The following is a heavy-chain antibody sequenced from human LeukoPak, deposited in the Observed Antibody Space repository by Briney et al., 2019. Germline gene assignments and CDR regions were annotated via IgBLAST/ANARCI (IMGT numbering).Heavy chain of an antibody. V-gene: IGHV3-74*01. Sequence: GGSLRLSCAASGFTFSNYWMHWVRQAPGKGLVWVSRINSDGRSTSYADSVKDRFTISRDNAKNTLYLQMNSLRAEDTAVYYCVRDPDALDYWGQGTPVTVSS. CDR2: INSDGRST. J-gene: IGHJ4*02. CDR1: GFTFSNYW. CDR3: VRDPDALDY.